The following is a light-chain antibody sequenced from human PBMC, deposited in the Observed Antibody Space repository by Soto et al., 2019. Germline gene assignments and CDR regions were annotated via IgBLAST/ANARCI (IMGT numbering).Light chain of an antibody. CDR2: DAS. V-gene: IGKV1-5*01. Sequence: DIQMTQSPSTLSASVGDRVTITCRASQSISSWLAWYQQKPGKAPKLLIYDASSLESGVPSRFSGSGSGTEVTLTISSLQPDDFATYYCQQYNSYPWTFGQGTKVEMK. CDR1: QSISSW. CDR3: QQYNSYPWT. J-gene: IGKJ1*01.